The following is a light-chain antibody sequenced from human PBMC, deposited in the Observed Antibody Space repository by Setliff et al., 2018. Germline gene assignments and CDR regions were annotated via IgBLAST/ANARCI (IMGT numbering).Light chain of an antibody. CDR3: CSYVTGGTLA. V-gene: IGLV2-23*02. CDR2: EVN. CDR1: SSDIGSYHL. Sequence: QSALAQPASVSGSPGQSITISCAGTSSDIGSYHLVSWYQQHPGKVPKLMIYEVNKRPSGVSNRFSGSKSGNTASLTISGLQAEDEGDYYCCSYVTGGTLAFGGGTKVTVL. J-gene: IGLJ3*02.